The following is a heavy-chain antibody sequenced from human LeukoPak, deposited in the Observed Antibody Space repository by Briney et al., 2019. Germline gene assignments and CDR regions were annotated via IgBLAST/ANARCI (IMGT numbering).Heavy chain of an antibody. V-gene: IGHV3-23*01. D-gene: IGHD2-2*01. Sequence: GGSLRLSCAASGFTFSSYAMSWVRRAPGKGLEWVSAISGSGGSTYYADSVKGRFTISRDNSKNTLYLQMNSLRAEDTAVYYCAKGQLAPSPGYYFGYWGQGTLVTVSS. CDR1: GFTFSSYA. J-gene: IGHJ4*02. CDR2: ISGSGGST. CDR3: AKGQLAPSPGYYFGY.